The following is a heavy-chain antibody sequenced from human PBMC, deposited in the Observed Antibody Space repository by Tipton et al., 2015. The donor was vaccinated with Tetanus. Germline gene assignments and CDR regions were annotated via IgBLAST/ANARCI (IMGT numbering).Heavy chain of an antibody. D-gene: IGHD5-12*01. J-gene: IGHJ4*02. CDR2: SYYVGSP. CDR3: ARGNGYSGYHHYFDY. V-gene: IGHV4-59*02. Sequence: TLSLTCSVSGTSVRSFYWSWIRQSPGKAPEWISYSYYVGSPNHNPSLKGRVSISRDTSTNQVSLKLTSVTAADTAVYYCARGNGYSGYHHYFDYWGQGILVTVSS. CDR1: GTSVRSFY.